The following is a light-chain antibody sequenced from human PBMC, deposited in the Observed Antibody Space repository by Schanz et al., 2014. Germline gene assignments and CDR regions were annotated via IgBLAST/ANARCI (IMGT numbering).Light chain of an antibody. CDR1: QSVSSY. CDR2: DAS. V-gene: IGKV3-20*01. CDR3: QQYGSSPYT. J-gene: IGKJ2*01. Sequence: IVMTQSPATLSVSPGETATLSCRASQSVSSYLAWYQQKPGQAPRLLIYDASTRATGSPARLSGSGSGTDFTLTISRLEPEDFAVYYCQQYGSSPYTFGQGTKLDIK.